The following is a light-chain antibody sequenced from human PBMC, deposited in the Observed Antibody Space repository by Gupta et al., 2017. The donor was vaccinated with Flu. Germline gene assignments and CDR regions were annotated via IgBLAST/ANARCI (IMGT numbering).Light chain of an antibody. CDR1: QSVASN. V-gene: IGKV3-15*01. Sequence: EIVMTQSPATLSVSPGERATLSCRASQSVASNLAWYQQKPGQAPRLLIYGASTRNTGIPARYSGSGNGTDFALTISSRQSEDFAVYYCQQNKNWAPWTFGQGTKVEIK. CDR2: GAS. J-gene: IGKJ1*01. CDR3: QQNKNWAPWT.